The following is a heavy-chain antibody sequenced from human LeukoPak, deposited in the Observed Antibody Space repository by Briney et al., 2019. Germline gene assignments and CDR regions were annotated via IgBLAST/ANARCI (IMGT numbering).Heavy chain of an antibody. CDR3: ASISDLLYYFDS. Sequence: GGSLRLSCAASGFTVSSNYMTWVRQAPGKGLEWVSVLYIGGTTYYADSVQGRFTISRDNSKNTLSLQMNSLRAEDTAVYYCASISDLLYYFDSWGQGTLVTVSS. CDR1: GFTVSSNY. J-gene: IGHJ4*02. V-gene: IGHV3-66*01. CDR2: LYIGGTT.